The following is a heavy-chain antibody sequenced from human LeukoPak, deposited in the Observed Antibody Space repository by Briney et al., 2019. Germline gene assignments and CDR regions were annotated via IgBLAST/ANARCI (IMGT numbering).Heavy chain of an antibody. V-gene: IGHV4-39*02. CDR3: AREMRPATTTLVAY. D-gene: IGHD1-1*01. J-gene: IGHJ4*02. CDR1: GDSLGSGMYY. CDR2: IYHSGSI. Sequence: SETLSLTCTVSGDSLGSGMYYWGWIRQAPGKGLTWIGSIYHSGSIFYNASFESRVAMSVDPSNNQFSLRLTSVTAADTAVYYCAREMRPATTTLVAYWGQGTLVTVSS.